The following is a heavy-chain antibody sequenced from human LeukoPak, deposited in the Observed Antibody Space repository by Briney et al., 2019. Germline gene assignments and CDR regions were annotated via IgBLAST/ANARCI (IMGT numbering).Heavy chain of an antibody. CDR3: ARNYGDYVSWVY. V-gene: IGHV4-59*01. Sequence: SETLSLTCTVSGGSISSYYWSWIRQPPGKGLEWIGYIYYSGSTNYNPSLKSRVTISVDTSKNQFSLKLSSVTAADTAVYYCARNYGDYVSWVYWGQGTLVTVPS. D-gene: IGHD4-17*01. J-gene: IGHJ4*02. CDR1: GGSISSYY. CDR2: IYYSGST.